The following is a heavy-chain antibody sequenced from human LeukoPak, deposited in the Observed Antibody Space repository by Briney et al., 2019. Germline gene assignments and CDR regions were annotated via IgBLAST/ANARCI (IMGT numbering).Heavy chain of an antibody. CDR2: IYYSGST. Sequence: SETLSLTCTVSGGSISSDYWSWIRQPPGKGLEWIGYIYYSGSTNYNPSLKSRVTISVDTSKNQFSLKLNSVTAVDTAVYYCARGYSYGYAYWGQGTLVTVSS. V-gene: IGHV4-59*01. J-gene: IGHJ4*02. CDR3: ARGYSYGYAY. CDR1: GGSISSDY. D-gene: IGHD5-18*01.